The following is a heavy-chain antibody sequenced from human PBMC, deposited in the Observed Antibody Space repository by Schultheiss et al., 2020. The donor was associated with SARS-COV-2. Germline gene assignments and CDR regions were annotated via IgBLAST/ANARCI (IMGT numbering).Heavy chain of an antibody. D-gene: IGHD3-10*01. V-gene: IGHV3-30*01. CDR1: GFTFSSYA. CDR3: ARVSYGSFDP. J-gene: IGHJ5*02. CDR2: ISYDGSNK. Sequence: GGSLRLSCAASGFTFSSYAMHWVRQAPGKGLEWVAVISYDGSNKYYADSVKGRFTISRDNSKNTLYLQMNSLRAEDTAVYYCARVSYGSFDPWGQGTLVTVSS.